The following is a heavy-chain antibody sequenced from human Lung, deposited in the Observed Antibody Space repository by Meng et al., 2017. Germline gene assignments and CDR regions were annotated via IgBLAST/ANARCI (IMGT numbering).Heavy chain of an antibody. CDR3: ARGPTTMAHDFDY. CDR1: GGSFSDYY. Sequence: QVQLQQWAAELLKPSETLSLTCVVSGGSFSDYYWSWIRQPPGKGLEWIGEINHSGSTNYNPSLESRATISVDTSQNNLSLKLSSVTAADSAVYYCARGPTTMAHDFDYWGQGTLVTVSS. D-gene: IGHD4-11*01. V-gene: IGHV4-34*01. CDR2: INHSGST. J-gene: IGHJ4*02.